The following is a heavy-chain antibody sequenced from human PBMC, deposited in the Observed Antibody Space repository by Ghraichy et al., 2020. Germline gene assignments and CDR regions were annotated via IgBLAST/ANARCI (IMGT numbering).Heavy chain of an antibody. V-gene: IGHV3-53*01. J-gene: IGHJ4*02. Sequence: GQSLNISCAVSGFNVSDNYMSWVRQAPGKGLEWISVLLSGGVTYYADSVKGRFTISREDSKNTLYLQMSTLTAKDTAVYYCARGRSNWGSGLAYWGQGTLVTVSS. CDR2: LLSGGVT. CDR1: GFNVSDNY. D-gene: IGHD7-27*01. CDR3: ARGRSNWGSGLAY.